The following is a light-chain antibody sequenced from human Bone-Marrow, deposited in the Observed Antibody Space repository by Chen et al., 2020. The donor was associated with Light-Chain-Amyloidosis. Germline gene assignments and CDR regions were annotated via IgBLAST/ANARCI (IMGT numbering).Light chain of an antibody. CDR1: QNLLYSSNNKNY. Sequence: DIVMTQYPDSLAVCLGERATINCKSSQNLLYSSNNKNYFAGSQQKSGQPPKLLIYWASARESGVADRFSGGGSGTDFTLTISTLQAEDVAVYYCQQFYNTPYTFGQGTKLEIK. J-gene: IGKJ2*01. CDR2: WAS. V-gene: IGKV4-1*01. CDR3: QQFYNTPYT.